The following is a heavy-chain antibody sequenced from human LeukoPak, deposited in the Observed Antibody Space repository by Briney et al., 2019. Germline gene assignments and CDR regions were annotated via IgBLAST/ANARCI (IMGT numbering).Heavy chain of an antibody. CDR3: ARAPLLRFLEWVQLDAFDI. Sequence: PGGSLRLSCAASGFTFSNYNMNWVRQAPGKGLEWVSSISYSSSYIYYADSVKGRFTISRDNAKNSLYLQMNSLRAEDTAVYYCARAPLLRFLEWVQLDAFDIWGQGTMVTVSS. D-gene: IGHD3-3*01. V-gene: IGHV3-21*01. CDR2: ISYSSSYI. J-gene: IGHJ3*02. CDR1: GFTFSNYN.